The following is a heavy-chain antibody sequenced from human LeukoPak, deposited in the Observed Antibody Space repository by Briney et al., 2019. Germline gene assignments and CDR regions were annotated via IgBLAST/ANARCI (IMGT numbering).Heavy chain of an antibody. Sequence: GGSLRLSCAASGFTFDDYGMNWVRQAPGKGLEWVSGINWNGCSKGYADSVEGRFTIPRDNAKNSLYLQMNGLRADDAAWHYCGRVRGEYEFWSGYYSKDYYYYYMDVWGKGTTVTVSS. CDR2: INWNGCSK. CDR3: GRVRGEYEFWSGYYSKDYYYYYMDV. V-gene: IGHV3-20*04. D-gene: IGHD3-3*01. J-gene: IGHJ6*03. CDR1: GFTFDDYG.